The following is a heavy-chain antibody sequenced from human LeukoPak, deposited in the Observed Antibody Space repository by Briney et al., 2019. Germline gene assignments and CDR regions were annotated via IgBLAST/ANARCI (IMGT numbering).Heavy chain of an antibody. CDR1: GGTFSSYA. CDR3: ARRSGSYLATRFDP. CDR2: IIPIFGTA. V-gene: IGHV1-69*06. J-gene: IGHJ5*02. Sequence: GASVKVSCKASGGTFSSYAISWVRQAPGQGLEWMGGIIPIFGTANYAQKFQGRVTITAAKSTSTAYMELSSLRSEDTAVYYCARRSGSYLATRFDPWGQGTLVTVSS. D-gene: IGHD3-10*01.